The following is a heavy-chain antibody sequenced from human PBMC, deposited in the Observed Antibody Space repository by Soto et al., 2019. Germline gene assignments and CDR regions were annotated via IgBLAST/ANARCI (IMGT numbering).Heavy chain of an antibody. V-gene: IGHV4-31*03. CDR2: IYYSGST. D-gene: IGHD3-3*01. J-gene: IGHJ6*02. Sequence: PSETLSLTCTVSGGSISSGGYYWSWIRQHPGKGLEWIGYIYYSGSTYYNPSLKSRVTISVDTSKNQFSLKLSSVTAADTAVYYWARDTYYDFWSGGFPPTTTSGMDNGGQGTSVTVSS. CDR1: GGSISSGGYY. CDR3: ARDTYYDFWSGGFPPTTTSGMDN.